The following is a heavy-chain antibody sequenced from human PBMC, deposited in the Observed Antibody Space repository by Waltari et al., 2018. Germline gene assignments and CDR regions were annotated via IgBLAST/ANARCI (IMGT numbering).Heavy chain of an antibody. J-gene: IGHJ4*02. CDR3: ARDIGIAVAGHFDY. CDR1: GFTFSSYA. CDR2: ISYDGSNK. Sequence: QVQLVESGGGVVQPGRSLRLSCAAAGFTFSSYAMHWVRQAQGKGLEGVAVISYDGSNKYYADSVKGRFTISRDNSKNTLYLQMNSLRAEDTAVYYCARDIGIAVAGHFDYWGQGTLVTVSS. V-gene: IGHV3-30*01. D-gene: IGHD6-19*01.